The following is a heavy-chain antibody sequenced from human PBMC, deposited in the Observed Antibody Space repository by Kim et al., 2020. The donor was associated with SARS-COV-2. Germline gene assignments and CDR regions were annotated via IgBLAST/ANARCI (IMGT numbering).Heavy chain of an antibody. J-gene: IGHJ6*02. CDR2: INHSGST. CDR1: GGSFSGYY. D-gene: IGHD6-19*01. CDR3: ARGGYSSGLVYYYYYGMDV. Sequence: SETLSLTCAVYGGSFSGYYWSWIRQPPGKGLEWIGEINHSGSTNYNPSLKSRVTISVNTSKNQFSLKLSSVTAADTAVYYCARGGYSSGLVYYYYYGMDVWGQGTTVTVSS. V-gene: IGHV4-34*01.